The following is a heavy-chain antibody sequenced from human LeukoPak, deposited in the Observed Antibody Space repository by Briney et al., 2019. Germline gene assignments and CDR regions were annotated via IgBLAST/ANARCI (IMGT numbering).Heavy chain of an antibody. CDR2: INPSGGST. CDR3: ARDSIIAARRDAFDI. CDR1: GYTFTSDY. Sequence: ASVKVSCKASGYTFTSDYMNWVRQAPGQGLEWMGIINPSGGSTSYEQRFQGRVTMTRDTSTNTVYMELSSLRSEDTAVYYCARDSIIAARRDAFDIWGQGTMVTVSS. J-gene: IGHJ3*02. V-gene: IGHV1-46*01. D-gene: IGHD6-6*01.